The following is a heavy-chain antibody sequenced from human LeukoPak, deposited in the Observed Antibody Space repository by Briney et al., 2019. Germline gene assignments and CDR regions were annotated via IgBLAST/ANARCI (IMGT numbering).Heavy chain of an antibody. J-gene: IGHJ6*02. CDR2: IYTSGST. V-gene: IGHV4-4*07. Sequence: TETLSLTCTVSGGSISSYYWSWIQQPAGKGLEWIGRIYTSGSTNYNPSLKSRVTMSVDTSKNQFSLKLSSVTAADTAVYYCARDRTTPRYYYYYGMDVWGQGTTVTVSS. D-gene: IGHD4-11*01. CDR1: GGSISSYY. CDR3: ARDRTTPRYYYYYGMDV.